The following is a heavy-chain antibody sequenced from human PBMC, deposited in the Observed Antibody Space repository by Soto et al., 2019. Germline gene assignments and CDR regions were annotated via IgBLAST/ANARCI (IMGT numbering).Heavy chain of an antibody. V-gene: IGHV1-8*01. CDR2: MNPISENT. CDR3: ARRLRRGPGNWFDP. J-gene: IGHJ5*02. Sequence: QVQLVQSGAEVKKPGASVKVSCKASGYTFTSHDINWVRQATGPGLEWMGWMNPISENTGYAQKFQGRVTMTRNTSISTAYMELSSLRSEDTAVYYCARRLRRGPGNWFDPWGQGTLVTVSS. CDR1: GYTFTSHD. D-gene: IGHD2-21*02.